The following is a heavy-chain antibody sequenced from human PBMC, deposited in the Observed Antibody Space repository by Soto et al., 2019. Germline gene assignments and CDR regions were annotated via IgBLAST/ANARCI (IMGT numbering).Heavy chain of an antibody. CDR3: ARELTSSSWYYYYYGMDV. V-gene: IGHV3-7*05. CDR2: IKQDGSEK. J-gene: IGHJ6*02. CDR1: GFTFSSYW. Sequence: GGSLRLSCAASGFTFSSYWMSWVRQAPGKGLEWVANIKQDGSEKYYVDSVKGRFTISRDNAKNSLYLQMNSLRAEDTAVYYCARELTSSSWYYYYYGMDVWGQGTTVTVSS. D-gene: IGHD6-13*01.